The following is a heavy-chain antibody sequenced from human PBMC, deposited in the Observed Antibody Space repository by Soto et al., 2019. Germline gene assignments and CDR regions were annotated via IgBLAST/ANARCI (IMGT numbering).Heavy chain of an antibody. J-gene: IGHJ6*02. CDR2: INPNSGGT. V-gene: IGHV1-2*04. D-gene: IGHD3-3*01. Sequence: GASVKVSCKASGYTFTGYYMHWVRQAPGQGLEWMGWINPNSGGTNYAQKFQGWVTMTRDTPISTAYMELSRLRSDDTAVYYCARDFRTIFGVVRSGGMDVWGQGTTVTVSS. CDR1: GYTFTGYY. CDR3: ARDFRTIFGVVRSGGMDV.